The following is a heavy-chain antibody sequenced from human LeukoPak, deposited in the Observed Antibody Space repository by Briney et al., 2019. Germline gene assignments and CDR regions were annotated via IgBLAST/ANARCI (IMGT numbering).Heavy chain of an antibody. V-gene: IGHV1-18*01. J-gene: IGHJ4*02. Sequence: EASVNVSCKASGYSFASYGITWVRQAPGQGLEWMGWISPYSGRTNYVEKFKGRLTLTTDTSTSTAYMDLRGLTSDDTATYFCARDLQASNYNYWSGYFPLAFWGQGTLITASS. CDR2: ISPYSGRT. CDR3: ARDLQASNYNYWSGYFPLAF. D-gene: IGHD3-3*01. CDR1: GYSFASYG.